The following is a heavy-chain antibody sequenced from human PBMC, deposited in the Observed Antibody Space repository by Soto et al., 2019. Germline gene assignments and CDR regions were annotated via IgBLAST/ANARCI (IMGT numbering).Heavy chain of an antibody. CDR2: IKRESDGGTT. CDR3: ATEPYFYYSSGVDV. J-gene: IGHJ6*02. CDR1: GFTLRTAW. V-gene: IGHV3-15*07. Sequence: EVQLVESGGGLVKPGGSLRLACAASGFTLRTAWMNWVRQAPGKGLEWVGRIKRESDGGTTDYGVSVRGRFTISRDESQNTLYLQMNSLGTEDTAVYYCATEPYFYYSSGVDVWGQGTTVTVSS.